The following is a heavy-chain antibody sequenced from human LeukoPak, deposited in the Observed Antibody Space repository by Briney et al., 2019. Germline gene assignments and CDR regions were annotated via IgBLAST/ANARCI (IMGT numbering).Heavy chain of an antibody. D-gene: IGHD2-15*01. J-gene: IGHJ4*02. CDR2: ISPDGSDK. CDR1: GFTFSTYW. CDR3: ARGIVVVVGASDHFDC. V-gene: IGHV3-7*01. Sequence: GGSLRLSCVASGFTFSTYWMSWVRQAPGKGLERVGTISPDGSDKYYVDSVKGRFTISRDNAKTPLYLQINSLRADDTALYFCARGIVVVVGASDHFDCWGQGTLITVSS.